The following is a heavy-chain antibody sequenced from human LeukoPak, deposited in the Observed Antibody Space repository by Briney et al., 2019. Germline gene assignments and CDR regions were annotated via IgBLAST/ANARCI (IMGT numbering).Heavy chain of an antibody. CDR2: ISGSGGST. Sequence: GGSLRLSCAASGFTFSSYAMSWVRQAPGKGLEWVSAISGSGGSTYYADSVKGRFTISRDNSTNTLYLQMNSLRAEDTAVYYCAKASTLTGYPTNFDYWGQGTLVTVSS. CDR1: GFTFSSYA. D-gene: IGHD3-9*01. J-gene: IGHJ4*02. CDR3: AKASTLTGYPTNFDY. V-gene: IGHV3-23*01.